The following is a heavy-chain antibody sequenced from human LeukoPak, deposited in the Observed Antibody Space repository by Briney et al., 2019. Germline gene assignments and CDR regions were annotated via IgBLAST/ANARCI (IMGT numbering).Heavy chain of an antibody. V-gene: IGHV4-39*01. CDR3: ARSHTSYSSSWYADY. Sequence: SETLSLTCTVSGGSISSSSYYWGWIRQPPGKGLEWIGSIYYSGSTYYSPSLKSRVTISVDTSKNQFSLKLSSVTAADTAVYYCARSHTSYSSSWYADYWGQGTLVTVSS. CDR2: IYYSGST. CDR1: GGSISSSSYY. D-gene: IGHD6-13*01. J-gene: IGHJ4*02.